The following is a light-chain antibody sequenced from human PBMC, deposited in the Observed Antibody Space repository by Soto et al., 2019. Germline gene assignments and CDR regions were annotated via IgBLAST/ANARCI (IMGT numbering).Light chain of an antibody. J-gene: IGKJ4*01. CDR2: GVS. V-gene: IGKV3-20*01. CDR3: QHFGSSLLT. Sequence: EIVLTQSSGTLSLSPGERATLSCRASQSVSSTYLAWYRQKPGQAPRLLIYGVSYRAAGIPDRFSGSGSGTDFTLTISRLEPEDFAVYYCQHFGSSLLTFGGGTKVDIK. CDR1: QSVSSTY.